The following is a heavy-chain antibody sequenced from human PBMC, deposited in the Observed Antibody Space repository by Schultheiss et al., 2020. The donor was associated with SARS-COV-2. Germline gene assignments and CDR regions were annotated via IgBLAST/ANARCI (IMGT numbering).Heavy chain of an antibody. J-gene: IGHJ4*02. Sequence: GGSLRLSCAASGFTFSGSAMHWVRQASGKGLEWVGRIRSKANSYATAYAASVKGRFTISRDDSKNTAYLQMNSLKTEDTAVYYCTRVRSLNPQYYFDYWGQGTLVTVSS. CDR3: TRVRSLNPQYYFDY. CDR2: IRSKANSYAT. V-gene: IGHV3-73*01. CDR1: GFTFSGSA.